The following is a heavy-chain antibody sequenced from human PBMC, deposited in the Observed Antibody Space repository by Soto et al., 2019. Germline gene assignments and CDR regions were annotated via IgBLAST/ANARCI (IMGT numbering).Heavy chain of an antibody. CDR2: IYSGGST. D-gene: IGHD3-22*01. Sequence: GGSLRLSCAASGFTVSSNYMSWVRQAPGKGLEWVSVIYSGGSTYYADSVKGRFTISRDNSKNTLYLQMNSLRAEDTAVYYCARDSRSGYYSGYYYYGMDVWGQGTTVTVSS. CDR3: ARDSRSGYYSGYYYYGMDV. V-gene: IGHV3-53*01. CDR1: GFTVSSNY. J-gene: IGHJ6*02.